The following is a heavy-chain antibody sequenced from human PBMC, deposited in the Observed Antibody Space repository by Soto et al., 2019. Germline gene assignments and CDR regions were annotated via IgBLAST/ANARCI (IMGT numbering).Heavy chain of an antibody. CDR3: ARGSSRVAYCGGDCYSDAFDI. CDR2: ISAYNGNT. D-gene: IGHD2-21*02. J-gene: IGHJ3*02. CDR1: GYTFTSYG. V-gene: IGHV1-18*01. Sequence: GASVKVSCKASGYTFTSYGISWVRQAPGQGLEWMGWISAYNGNTNYAQKLQGRVTMTTDTSTSTAYMELRSLRSDDTAVYYCARGSSRVAYCGGDCYSDAFDIWGQGTMVT.